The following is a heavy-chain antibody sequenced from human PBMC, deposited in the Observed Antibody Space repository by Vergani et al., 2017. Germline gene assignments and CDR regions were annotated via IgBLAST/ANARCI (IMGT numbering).Heavy chain of an antibody. CDR3: GRGSRAEGGSGPDK. CDR2: IFSSGTT. D-gene: IGHD6-13*01. V-gene: IGHV4-61*02. Sequence: QVQLQESGPGLVKPSQTLSLSCTVSGGSVSTCIGYYLTWIRQPARKTLEWIGEIFSSGTTNYNPTFKNRVTMSVDTSRNQFSLKLNSVTAADTAGYYCGRGSRAEGGSGPDKWGQGTLVTVSS. CDR1: GGSVSTCIGYY. J-gene: IGHJ4*02.